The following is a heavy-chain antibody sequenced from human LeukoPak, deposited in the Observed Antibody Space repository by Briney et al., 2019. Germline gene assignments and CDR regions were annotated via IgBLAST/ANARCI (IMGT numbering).Heavy chain of an antibody. V-gene: IGHV3-7*04. CDR2: IKGDGSET. J-gene: IGHJ4*02. Sequence: GGSLRLSCRASGFNFSPYWMSWVRQAPGKGPEWVANIKGDGSETFYVNSVEGRFTISRDNSKSTLYLQMNSLRDDDSAAYFCARVYLERLTAGYFDHWGQGTQVTVSP. CDR1: GFNFSPYW. CDR3: ARVYLERLTAGYFDH. D-gene: IGHD3-3*01.